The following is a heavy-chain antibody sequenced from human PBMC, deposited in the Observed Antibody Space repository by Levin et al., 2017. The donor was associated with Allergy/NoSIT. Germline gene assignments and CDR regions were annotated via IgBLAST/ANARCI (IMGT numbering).Heavy chain of an antibody. CDR1: GFTFNNYA. V-gene: IGHV3-23*01. CDR2: IINSGVGT. Sequence: AGGSLRLSCAASGFTFNNYAMSWVRQAPGKGLEWVSAIINSGVGTYYADSVKGRFTISRDNSKNTMYLQMNSLRTEDTAVYFCAKDAIRGSDQPYYFDYWVQGTLVTASS. CDR3: AKDAIRGSDQPYYFDY. J-gene: IGHJ4*02. D-gene: IGHD6-19*01.